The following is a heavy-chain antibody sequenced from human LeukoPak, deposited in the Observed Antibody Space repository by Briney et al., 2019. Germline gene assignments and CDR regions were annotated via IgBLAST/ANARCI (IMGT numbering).Heavy chain of an antibody. CDR1: GYTFTGYY. D-gene: IGHD2-2*01. V-gene: IGHV1-2*02. CDR2: INPNSGGT. Sequence: ASVKVSCKASGYTFTGYYIHWVRQAPGQGLEWMGWINPNSGGTNSAQKFQGRVTMTRVTSITTAYMELSRLRSDDTAVYYCARGGIVVVPAAYYFDYWGQGTLVAVSS. J-gene: IGHJ4*02. CDR3: ARGGIVVVPAAYYFDY.